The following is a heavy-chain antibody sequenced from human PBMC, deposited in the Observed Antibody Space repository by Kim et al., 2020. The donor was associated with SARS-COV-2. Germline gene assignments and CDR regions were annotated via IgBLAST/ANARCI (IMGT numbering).Heavy chain of an antibody. J-gene: IGHJ6*03. D-gene: IGHD6-19*01. CDR3: SRDSLVYSSGWTLYYYYYMDV. Sequence: GGSLRLSCAASGFTFGDYAMSWVRQAPGKGLEWVGFIRSKAHAGTTEYAASVKGRFTISRDDSKSIAYLQMNSLKTEDTAVYYCSRDSLVYSSGWTLYYYYYMDVLGIGTTVTVSS. CDR1: GFTFGDYA. CDR2: IRSKAHAGTT. V-gene: IGHV3-49*04.